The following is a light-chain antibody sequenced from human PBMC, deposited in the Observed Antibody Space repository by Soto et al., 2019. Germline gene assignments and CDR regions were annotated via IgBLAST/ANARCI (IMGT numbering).Light chain of an antibody. V-gene: IGKV3-20*01. CDR1: QSVSSVR. J-gene: IGKJ2*02. CDR3: KQFGSSSLCT. Sequence: EIVLTQSPGTLSLSPGERATLSCRASQSVSSVRLACYQQKPGQAPRLLIYAASTRATGIPDRFSGSRSGTDFPHPISRLEPEDFAVYYCKQFGSSSLCTFGQGTKLEIK. CDR2: AAS.